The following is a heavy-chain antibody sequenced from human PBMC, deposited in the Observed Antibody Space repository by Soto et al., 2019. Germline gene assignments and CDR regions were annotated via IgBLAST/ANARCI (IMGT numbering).Heavy chain of an antibody. Sequence: PGGSLRLSCAASGFTSNDYYMSWIRQAPGKGLEWVSYISSSSSTIYYADSVKGRFTISRDNAKNSLYLQMNSLRDEDTAVYYCARGAGTGRWNYYGMDVWGQGTKVTVSS. V-gene: IGHV3-11*04. D-gene: IGHD1-1*01. J-gene: IGHJ6*02. CDR1: GFTSNDYY. CDR3: ARGAGTGRWNYYGMDV. CDR2: ISSSSSTI.